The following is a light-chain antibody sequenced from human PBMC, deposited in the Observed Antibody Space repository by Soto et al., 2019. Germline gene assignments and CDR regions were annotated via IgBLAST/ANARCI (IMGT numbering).Light chain of an antibody. CDR2: GVS. J-gene: IGKJ1*01. Sequence: ETLMTQSPATLSVSPGETVTLSCRSSQDLHIDLAWYHQKPGQAPTLLIYGVSARAPGVPARFSGAGSGTEFTPTIRSLQSADFGVYYCQQYNNWPPWTFGQGTKVEIK. V-gene: IGKV3-15*01. CDR1: QDLHID. CDR3: QQYNNWPPWT.